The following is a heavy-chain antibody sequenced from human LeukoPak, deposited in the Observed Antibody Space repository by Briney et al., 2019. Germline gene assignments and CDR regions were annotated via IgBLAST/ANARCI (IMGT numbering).Heavy chain of an antibody. D-gene: IGHD4-17*01. Sequence: PVASVKVSCKASGYTFTGYYMHWVRQAPGQGLEWMGGIIPIFGTANYAQKFQGRVTITADESTSTAYMELSSLRSEDTAVYYCARDHPTVTTFFWFDPWGQGTLVTVSS. V-gene: IGHV1-69*13. CDR1: GYTFTGYY. CDR3: ARDHPTVTTFFWFDP. CDR2: IIPIFGTA. J-gene: IGHJ5*02.